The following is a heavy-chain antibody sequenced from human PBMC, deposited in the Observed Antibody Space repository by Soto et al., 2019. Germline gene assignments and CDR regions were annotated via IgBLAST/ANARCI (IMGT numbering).Heavy chain of an antibody. D-gene: IGHD2-21*01. J-gene: IGHJ6*02. CDR3: ATGAFCGGAPGCRDMDV. Sequence: QIQLVQSGGEVKKPGASVKVSCKSSGYKFISHSITWVRQAPGQGLEWMGRISAYNGNTNYAQKLQGRVTMTTDTSKNTSYMELRSLRSDDTAVYYCATGAFCGGAPGCRDMDVWGQGTTVTVSS. CDR2: ISAYNGNT. CDR1: GYKFISHS. V-gene: IGHV1-18*01.